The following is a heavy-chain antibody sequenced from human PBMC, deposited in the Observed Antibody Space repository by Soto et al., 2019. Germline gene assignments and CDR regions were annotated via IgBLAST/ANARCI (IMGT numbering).Heavy chain of an antibody. V-gene: IGHV1-2*02. CDR3: AREHAGFGDY. CDR2: FNPKTSGP. Sequence: ASVKVSCKASGYTFTDYYIHWVRQAPGQGLEWLGWFNPKTSGPNYAPKFQGRVTMTRDTSLSTTYMELTSLTSDDSAVYYCAREHAGFGDYWGPGTLVTVSS. D-gene: IGHD3-16*01. J-gene: IGHJ4*02. CDR1: GYTFTDYY.